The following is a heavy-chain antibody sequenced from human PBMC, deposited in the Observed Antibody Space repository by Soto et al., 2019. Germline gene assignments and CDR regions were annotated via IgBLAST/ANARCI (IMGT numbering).Heavy chain of an antibody. V-gene: IGHV4-34*01. Sequence: SETLSLTCAVYGGSFSGYYWTWIRQPPGTGLEWIGEINHSGSTNYNPSLKSRVTISVDTSKNQFSLKLSSVTAADTAVYYCARVYYYDSSRGAFDIWGQGTMVTVSS. CDR3: ARVYYYDSSRGAFDI. CDR2: INHSGST. J-gene: IGHJ3*02. D-gene: IGHD3-22*01. CDR1: GGSFSGYY.